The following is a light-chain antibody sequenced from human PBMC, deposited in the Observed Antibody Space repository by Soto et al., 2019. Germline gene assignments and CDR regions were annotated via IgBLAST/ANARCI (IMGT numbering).Light chain of an antibody. V-gene: IGKV1-5*03. J-gene: IGKJ4*01. CDR1: QSISTW. CDR3: QQYNAYPLT. CDR2: KAS. Sequence: DIPMTQSPSTLSASVGDRVIITCRASQSISTWLAWYQQKPGKAPNLLIYKASSLESGVPSRFSGSRSGTEFTLTISSLQPDDFAAYYCQQYNAYPLTFGEGTNVEIK.